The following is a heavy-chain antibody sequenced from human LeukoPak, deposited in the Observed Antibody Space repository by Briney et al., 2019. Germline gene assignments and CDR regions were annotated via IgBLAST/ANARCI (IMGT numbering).Heavy chain of an antibody. J-gene: IGHJ4*02. CDR2: IYISGST. CDR1: GGSISSGSYY. Sequence: SQTLSLTCTVSGGSISSGSYYWSWMRQPAGKGLEWIGRIYISGSTSYNPSLKGRATISIDTSKNQFSLKLSSVTAADTAVYYCARDTYSSSWYLVRNHCYYFDYWGQGTLVTVSS. CDR3: ARDTYSSSWYLVRNHCYYFDY. V-gene: IGHV4-61*02. D-gene: IGHD6-13*01.